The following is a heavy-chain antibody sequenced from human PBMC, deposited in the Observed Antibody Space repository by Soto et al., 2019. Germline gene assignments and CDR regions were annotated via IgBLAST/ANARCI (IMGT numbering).Heavy chain of an antibody. CDR1: GFTFSSYT. V-gene: IGHV3-23*01. CDR3: AKFASGSYPYYFDS. CDR2: ISHSGDST. J-gene: IGHJ4*02. D-gene: IGHD1-26*01. Sequence: GGSLRLSCAASGFTFSSYTMNWVRQAPGKGLEWVSAISHSGDSTYYADSVKGRFTISRDDSRDTLYLQMNSLRVEDTAAYYCAKFASGSYPYYFDSWGQGTLVTVSS.